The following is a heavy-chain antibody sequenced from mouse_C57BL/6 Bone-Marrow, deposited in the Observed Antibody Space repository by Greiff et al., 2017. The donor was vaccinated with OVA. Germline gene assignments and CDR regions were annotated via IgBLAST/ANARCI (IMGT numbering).Heavy chain of an antibody. CDR1: GFTFSDYY. J-gene: IGHJ2*01. CDR3: ARVDGYLYFDY. D-gene: IGHD2-3*01. CDR2: INYDGSST. V-gene: IGHV5-16*01. Sequence: EVQLVESAGGLVQPGSSMQLSCTASGFTFSDYYMAWVRQVPEKGLEWVANINYDGSSTYYLDSLKSRFIISRDNAKNILYLQMSSLKSEDTATYYCARVDGYLYFDYWGQGTTLTVSS.